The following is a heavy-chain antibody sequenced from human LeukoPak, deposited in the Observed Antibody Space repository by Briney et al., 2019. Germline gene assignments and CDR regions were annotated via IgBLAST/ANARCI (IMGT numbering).Heavy chain of an antibody. V-gene: IGHV1-2*02. J-gene: IGHJ6*02. CDR1: GYTFTDYY. Sequence: ASVKVSCKASGYTFTDYYMHWVRQAPGQGLEWVGSFNPYSGASKYAQKLQGRVTMTGDTSISTAYLQLGRVIGNDTAVYYCAKNGDYGYAMDVWGQGTTVTVSS. D-gene: IGHD4-17*01. CDR3: AKNGDYGYAMDV. CDR2: FNPYSGAS.